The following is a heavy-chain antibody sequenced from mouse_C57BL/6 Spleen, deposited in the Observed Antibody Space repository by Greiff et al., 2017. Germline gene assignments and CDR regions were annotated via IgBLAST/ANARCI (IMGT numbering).Heavy chain of an antibody. CDR1: GYTFTSYT. J-gene: IGHJ1*03. CDR3: ARTVQKYWYFDV. CDR2: INPSSGYP. Sequence: QVQLQQSGAELARPGASVKMSCKASGYTFTSYTMHWVKQRPGQGLEWIGYINPSSGYPKYNQKFKDKATLTADKSSSTAYMQLSSLTSEDSAVYYCARTVQKYWYFDVWGTGTTVTVSS. V-gene: IGHV1-4*01. D-gene: IGHD1-1*01.